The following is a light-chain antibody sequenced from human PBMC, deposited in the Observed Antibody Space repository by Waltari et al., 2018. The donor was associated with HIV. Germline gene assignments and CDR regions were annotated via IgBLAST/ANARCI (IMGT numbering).Light chain of an antibody. CDR2: RNN. CDR1: SSNIGSNS. Sequence: QSVLTQPPSASGTPGQRVTISCSGSSSNIGSNSVYWYQQLPGTAPKPLIYRNNQRPSGVPDRFSGSKSGTSASLAISGLRSEDEADYYCATWDDSLSVVVFGGGTKLTVL. V-gene: IGLV1-47*01. J-gene: IGLJ2*01. CDR3: ATWDDSLSVVV.